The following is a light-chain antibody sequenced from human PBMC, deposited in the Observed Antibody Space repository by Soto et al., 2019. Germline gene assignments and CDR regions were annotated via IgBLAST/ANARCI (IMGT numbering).Light chain of an antibody. CDR1: QSVITNY. J-gene: IGKJ1*01. Sequence: EVVLTQSPGTLSLSPGDRATLSCRASQSVITNYLAWYRQKPGQAPRRLIYAASSRATGIPDRFSGSGSGTDFTLTISRLEPEDFAVYYCHQYGTSVGTFGQGTKVDIK. V-gene: IGKV3-20*01. CDR2: AAS. CDR3: HQYGTSVGT.